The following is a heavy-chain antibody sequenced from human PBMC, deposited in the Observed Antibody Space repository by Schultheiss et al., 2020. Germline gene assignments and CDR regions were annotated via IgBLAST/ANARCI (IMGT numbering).Heavy chain of an antibody. J-gene: IGHJ4*02. CDR1: GFTVSSYA. CDR2: ISYDGSNK. CDR3: AKASALYSSSYFDY. D-gene: IGHD6-6*01. Sequence: GGSLRLSCAASGFTVSSYAMHWVRQAPGKGLEWVAVISYDGSNKYYADSVKGRFTISRDNAKNSLYLQMNSLRAEDTALYYCAKASALYSSSYFDYWGQGTLVTGYS. V-gene: IGHV3-30-3*01.